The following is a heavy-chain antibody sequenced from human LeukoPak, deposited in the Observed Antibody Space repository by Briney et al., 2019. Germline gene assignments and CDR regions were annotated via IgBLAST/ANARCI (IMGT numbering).Heavy chain of an antibody. CDR2: ISSSGSTI. CDR1: GFTFSSYE. D-gene: IGHD4-17*01. J-gene: IGHJ6*03. V-gene: IGHV3-48*03. CDR3: ARDASTTVTTFYYYYYMDV. Sequence: GGSLRLSCAASGFTFSSYEMNWVRQAPGRGLEWVSYISSSGSTIYYADSVKGRFTISRDNAKNSLYLQMNSLRAEDTAVYYCARDASTTVTTFYYYYYMDVWGKGTTVTVSS.